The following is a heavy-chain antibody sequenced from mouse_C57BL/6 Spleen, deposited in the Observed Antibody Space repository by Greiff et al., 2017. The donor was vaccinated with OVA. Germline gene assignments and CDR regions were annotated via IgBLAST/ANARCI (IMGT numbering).Heavy chain of an antibody. CDR1: GFSFNTYA. D-gene: IGHD2-4*01. Sequence: EVMLVESGGGLVQPKGSLKLSCAASGFSFNTYAMNWVRQAPGKGLEWVARIRSKSNNYATYYADSVKDRFTISRDDSESMLYLQMNNLKTEDTAMYYCVRQYDYESAWFAYWGQGTLVTVSA. CDR3: VRQYDYESAWFAY. V-gene: IGHV10-1*01. J-gene: IGHJ3*01. CDR2: IRSKSNNYAT.